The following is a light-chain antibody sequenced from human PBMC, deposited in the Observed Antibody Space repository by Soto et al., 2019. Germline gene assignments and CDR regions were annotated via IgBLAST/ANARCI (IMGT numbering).Light chain of an antibody. CDR2: DVS. J-gene: IGLJ1*01. CDR3: CSYAGSHTLYV. CDR1: SSDVGGYNY. Sequence: QSALTQPRSVSGSPGQSVTISCTGTSSDVGGYNYVSWYQQHPGKAPKVMIYDVSKRPSGVPDRFSGSRSGNTASLTISGLQAEDGADYYCCSYAGSHTLYVFGAGTKVTVL. V-gene: IGLV2-11*01.